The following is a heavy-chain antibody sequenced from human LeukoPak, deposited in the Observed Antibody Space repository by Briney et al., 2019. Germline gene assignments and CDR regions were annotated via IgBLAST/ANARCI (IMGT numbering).Heavy chain of an antibody. CDR3: ARDWAGGNSGYTDY. V-gene: IGHV3-33*01. CDR1: GFTFTTYG. J-gene: IGHJ4*02. Sequence: GSLRLSCAASGFTFTTYGMHWVRQAPARGLEWVAVIWNDGSNKYYADSVKGRFTISRDNSQNTLFLQMNSLSAEDTAVYFCARDWAGGNSGYTDYWGQGTLVTVSS. CDR2: IWNDGSNK. D-gene: IGHD3-22*01.